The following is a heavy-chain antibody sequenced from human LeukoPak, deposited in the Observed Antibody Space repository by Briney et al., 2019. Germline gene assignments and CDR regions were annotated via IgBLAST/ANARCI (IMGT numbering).Heavy chain of an antibody. CDR3: ARVFGELYDLNY. D-gene: IGHD3-10*01. Sequence: ASVKVSCKASGYTFTGYYMHWVRQAPGQGLEWLGCINPNSGGTNYAQKFQGRVTMTRDTSISTAYMELSRLRSDDTAVYYCARVFGELYDLNYWGQGTLVTVSS. V-gene: IGHV1-2*02. J-gene: IGHJ4*02. CDR2: INPNSGGT. CDR1: GYTFTGYY.